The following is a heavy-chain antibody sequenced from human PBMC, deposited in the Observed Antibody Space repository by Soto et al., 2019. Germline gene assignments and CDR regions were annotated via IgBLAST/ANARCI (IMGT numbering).Heavy chain of an antibody. J-gene: IGHJ4*02. CDR2: ITGSGGGT. D-gene: IGHD6-13*01. CDR3: AKRPLTAAGFDY. V-gene: IGHV3-23*01. Sequence: VQLLESGGGLVQPGGSLRLSCAASGFTFSNYAMTWVRQAPGKGLEWVSVITGSGGGTYFVDSVKGRFTISRDNSKNTVYLQMNSLRAEDTAVYYCAKRPLTAAGFDYWGQGTLVTVSS. CDR1: GFTFSNYA.